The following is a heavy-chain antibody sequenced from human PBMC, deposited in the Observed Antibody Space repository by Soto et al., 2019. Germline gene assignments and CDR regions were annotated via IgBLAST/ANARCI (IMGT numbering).Heavy chain of an antibody. Sequence: QVQLVESGGGVVQPGRSLRLSCAASGFTFSSYAMHWVRQAPGKGLEWVAVISYDGSNKYYAESVKGRFTISRDNSKNTVYPQMNSLRAEDTAVYYCAREMDGYCSGGSCYLDYWGQGTLVTVSS. CDR3: AREMDGYCSGGSCYLDY. CDR1: GFTFSSYA. CDR2: ISYDGSNK. J-gene: IGHJ4*02. D-gene: IGHD2-15*01. V-gene: IGHV3-30-3*01.